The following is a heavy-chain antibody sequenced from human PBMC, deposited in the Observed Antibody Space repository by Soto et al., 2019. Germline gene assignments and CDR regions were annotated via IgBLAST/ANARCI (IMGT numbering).Heavy chain of an antibody. D-gene: IGHD3-9*01. CDR1: GFTFTTYW. CDR3: AXEEYYDILTGTYYFGMDV. Sequence: EVQLVESGGGLVQPGGSLRLSCAASGFTFTTYWMSWVRQAPGKGLEWVANIKQDGSEKYYVDSVKGRFTISRDNAKNXLXLQXXSLXAEDTAVYYCAXEEYYDILTGTYYFGMDVWGRGTTVTVSS. J-gene: IGHJ6*02. CDR2: IKQDGSEK. V-gene: IGHV3-7*01.